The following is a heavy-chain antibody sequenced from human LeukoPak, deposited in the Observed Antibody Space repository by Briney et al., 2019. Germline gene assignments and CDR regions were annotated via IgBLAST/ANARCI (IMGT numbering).Heavy chain of an antibody. CDR1: GHTLNTLT. V-gene: IGHV1-24*01. J-gene: IGHJ6*02. Sequence: GASVKVSCKVSGHTLNTLTMHWVRQAPGKGLEWMGGFVAEDNDIVYAANFKGRVTMTEDTSTETAYMELTGLRAEDTAVYYCARTYYYGSGYGMDVWGQGTTVTVSS. D-gene: IGHD3-10*01. CDR3: ARTYYYGSGYGMDV. CDR2: FVAEDNDI.